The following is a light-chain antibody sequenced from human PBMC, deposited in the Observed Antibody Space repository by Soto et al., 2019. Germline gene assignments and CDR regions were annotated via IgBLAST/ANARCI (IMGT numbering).Light chain of an antibody. V-gene: IGKV2-28*01. J-gene: IGKJ4*01. CDR2: LGS. CDR3: MQTRQTPRT. CDR1: QSLLYSNGYIY. Sequence: DIVMTQSPLSLTVTPGEPASISCRSSQSLLYSNGYIYLDWYLQKPGQSPQLLIYLGSNRASGVPDRFSGSVSGTDFTLEISRVEAEDVGLYYCMQTRQTPRTFCGGTKVEIK.